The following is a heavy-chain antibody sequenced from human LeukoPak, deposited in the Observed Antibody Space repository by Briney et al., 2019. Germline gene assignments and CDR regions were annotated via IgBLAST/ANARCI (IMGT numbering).Heavy chain of an antibody. CDR3: ASPAYCGGDCYG. V-gene: IGHV3-48*01. CDR1: GFTFSSYD. Sequence: GGSLRLSCAASGFTFSSYDMNWVRQAPGKGLEWVSYITSGSSTIYYADSVKGRFTVSRDNAKNSLYLQMNSLRVEDTAVYYCASPAYCGGDCYGWGQGTLVTVSS. D-gene: IGHD2-21*01. J-gene: IGHJ4*02. CDR2: ITSGSSTI.